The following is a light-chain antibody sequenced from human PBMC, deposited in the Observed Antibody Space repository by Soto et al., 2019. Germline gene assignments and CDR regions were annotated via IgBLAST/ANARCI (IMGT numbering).Light chain of an antibody. CDR2: GAS. CDR3: QQYDSSPLT. J-gene: IGKJ4*01. CDR1: QSVSSSY. Sequence: ELVLTQSPGTLSLSPEERATLSCRASQSVSSSYLAWYQQNPGQAPRLLIYGASSRATGIPDRFSGSGSGTDFTRTISRLEPEDFAVYFCQQYDSSPLTFGGGTQVEIK. V-gene: IGKV3-20*01.